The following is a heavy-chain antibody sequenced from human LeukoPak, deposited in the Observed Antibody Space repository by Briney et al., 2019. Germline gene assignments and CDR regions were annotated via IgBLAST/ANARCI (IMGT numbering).Heavy chain of an antibody. J-gene: IGHJ4*02. V-gene: IGHV3-30*03. Sequence: GGSLRLSCAVSGFTFSSFGMHWVRQAPGKGLEWVAVISYDGSNKYYADSVKGRCTISRDNSENTLYLQMNSLRAEDTAVYYCARDPLGYCSSTSCYSFDYWGQGTLVTVSS. CDR3: ARDPLGYCSSTSCYSFDY. D-gene: IGHD2-2*01. CDR2: ISYDGSNK. CDR1: GFTFSSFG.